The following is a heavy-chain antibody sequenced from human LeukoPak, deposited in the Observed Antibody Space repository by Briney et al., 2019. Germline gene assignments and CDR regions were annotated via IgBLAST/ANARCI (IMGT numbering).Heavy chain of an antibody. CDR1: GFTFRNYW. CDR3: ARESGAAAGTKDFQH. CDR2: INSDGSST. D-gene: IGHD6-13*01. V-gene: IGHV3-74*01. J-gene: IGHJ1*01. Sequence: AGGSLRLSCAASGFTFRNYWMHWVRQAPGKGLVWVSRINSDGSSTIYADSVKGRFTISRDNAKNTLYLEMNSLRAEDTAVYYCARESGAAAGTKDFQHWGQGTLLTVSS.